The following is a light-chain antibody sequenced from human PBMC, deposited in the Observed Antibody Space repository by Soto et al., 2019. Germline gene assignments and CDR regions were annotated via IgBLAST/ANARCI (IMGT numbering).Light chain of an antibody. J-gene: IGLJ1*01. CDR3: SSYAGGNNV. CDR2: EVS. CDR1: SSDVGGYNY. Sequence: QSALTQPASVSGSPGQTITISCTGTSSDVGGYNYLSWYQQHPGKAPKVMIYEVSNRPSGVSNRFSGSKSGNTASLTISGLQAEDEADYFCSSYAGGNNVFGTGTKLTVL. V-gene: IGLV2-14*01.